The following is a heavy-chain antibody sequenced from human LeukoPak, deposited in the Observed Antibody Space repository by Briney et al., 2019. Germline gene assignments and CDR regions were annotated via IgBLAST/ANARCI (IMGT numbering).Heavy chain of an antibody. CDR2: INPNSGGT. Sequence: ASVKVSCKASGYTFTGYYMHWVRQAPGQGLEWMGWINPNSGGTNFAQKFQGWVTMTRDTSISTAYMELSRLRSDDTAVYYCARDIAATERYYDSSGYYRGVFDYWGQGTLVTVSS. D-gene: IGHD3-22*01. CDR1: GYTFTGYY. J-gene: IGHJ4*02. V-gene: IGHV1-2*04. CDR3: ARDIAATERYYDSSGYYRGVFDY.